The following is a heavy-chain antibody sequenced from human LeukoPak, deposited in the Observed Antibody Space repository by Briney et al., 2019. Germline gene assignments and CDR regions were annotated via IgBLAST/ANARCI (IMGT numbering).Heavy chain of an antibody. J-gene: IGHJ4*02. V-gene: IGHV3-30*04. CDR2: ISYDGSNK. Sequence: GGSLRLSCAASGFTFSSYAMHWVRQAPGKGLEWVAVISYDGSNKYYADSVKGRFTISRDNSKNTLYLQKNSLRAEDTAVYYCARDLKRYCSSTSCHYFDYWGQGTLVTVSS. CDR3: ARDLKRYCSSTSCHYFDY. CDR1: GFTFSSYA. D-gene: IGHD2-2*01.